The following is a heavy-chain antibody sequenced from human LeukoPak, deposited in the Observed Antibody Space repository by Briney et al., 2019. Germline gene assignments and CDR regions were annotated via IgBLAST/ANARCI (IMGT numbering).Heavy chain of an antibody. J-gene: IGHJ3*02. D-gene: IGHD3-9*01. CDR3: AREDPSVNDAFDI. V-gene: IGHV3-33*01. Sequence: PGGSLSLSCAASGFTFSSYGMHWVRQVPGKGLEWVAGIWYDESNKYYAYSVEGRFTISRDNSKNTLDLEMNSLRAEDTAVYYCAREDPSVNDAFDIWGQGTMVTVSS. CDR2: IWYDESNK. CDR1: GFTFSSYG.